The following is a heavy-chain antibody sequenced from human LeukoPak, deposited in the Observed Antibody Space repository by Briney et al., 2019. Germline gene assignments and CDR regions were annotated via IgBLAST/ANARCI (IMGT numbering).Heavy chain of an antibody. CDR1: GGTFSSYA. D-gene: IGHD5-12*01. CDR2: IIPIFGTA. J-gene: IGHJ5*02. V-gene: IGHV1-69*13. Sequence: GASVKVSCKASGGTFSSYAISWVRQAPGQGLEWMGGIIPIFGTANYAQKFQGRVTITADESTSTAYMELSGLRSEDTAVYYCARGGIVATISSFDPWGQGTLVTVSS. CDR3: ARGGIVATISSFDP.